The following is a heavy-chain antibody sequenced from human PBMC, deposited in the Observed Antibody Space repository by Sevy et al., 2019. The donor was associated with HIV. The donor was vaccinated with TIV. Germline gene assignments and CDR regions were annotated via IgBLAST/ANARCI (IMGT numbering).Heavy chain of an antibody. J-gene: IGHJ4*02. D-gene: IGHD3-3*01. CDR3: TRGASITILSPCDY. CDR2: IRRNAYGGTT. V-gene: IGHV3-49*04. Sequence: GGSLRLSCKGSGFMYGDYAINWVRQAPGKGLEWLGFIRRNAYGGTTQYAASVKGRFTISRDDSKSIAYLQMNSLKTEDTAVYYCTRGASITILSPCDYWGQGTLVTVSS. CDR1: GFMYGDYA.